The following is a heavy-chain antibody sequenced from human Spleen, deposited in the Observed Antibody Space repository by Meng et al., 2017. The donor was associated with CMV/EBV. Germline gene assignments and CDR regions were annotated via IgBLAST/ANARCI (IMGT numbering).Heavy chain of an antibody. CDR2: ISWDGDTI. Sequence: SLKISCAASGFTFDDYAMYWVRQAPGKGLEWVSGISWDGDTIGYADSVQGRFTISRDNAKNTLYLQMNSLRAEDTAVYYCARDLVGATGGYYYYGMDVWGQGTTVTVSS. V-gene: IGHV3-9*01. D-gene: IGHD1-26*01. J-gene: IGHJ6*02. CDR3: ARDLVGATGGYYYYGMDV. CDR1: GFTFDDYA.